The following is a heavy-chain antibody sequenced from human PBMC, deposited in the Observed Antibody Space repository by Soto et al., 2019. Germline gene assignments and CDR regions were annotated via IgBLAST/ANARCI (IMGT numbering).Heavy chain of an antibody. D-gene: IGHD6-19*01. CDR2: ISGSGGGST. CDR1: GFTFSSYA. CDR3: ARRSSGWYFDY. J-gene: IGHJ4*02. Sequence: EVPLLESGGGLVQPGGSLRLSCAASGFTFSSYAMSWVRQAPGKGLEWVSAISGSGGGSTYYADSVKGRFTISRDNSKNTLYLQMNSLRAEDTAVYYCARRSSGWYFDYWGQGTLVTVSS. V-gene: IGHV3-23*01.